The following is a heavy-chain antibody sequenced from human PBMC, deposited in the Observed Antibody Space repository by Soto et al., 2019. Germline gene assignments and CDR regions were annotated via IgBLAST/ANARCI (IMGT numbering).Heavy chain of an antibody. D-gene: IGHD3-22*01. J-gene: IGHJ4*02. CDR3: VREWYSSGYYCLIDY. Sequence: PSESMSLTWGVYGLSLTGYSWSWVRQLPGKWLEWIGEINHSGSTNYNPSLKSRVTISVDTSMNQLSLKLSSVTAADTAVYYCVREWYSSGYYCLIDYWGQGTLVTVSS. CDR1: GLSLTGYS. CDR2: INHSGST. V-gene: IGHV4-34*01.